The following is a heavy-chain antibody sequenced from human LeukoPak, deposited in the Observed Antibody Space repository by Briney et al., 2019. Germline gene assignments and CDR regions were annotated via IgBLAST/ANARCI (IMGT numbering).Heavy chain of an antibody. CDR1: GGTISSSSYH. J-gene: IGHJ4*02. CDR2: IYYTGST. Sequence: PSETLSLTCTVSGGTISSSSYHWGWIRQPPGKGLEWIGSIYYTGSTYYNPSLKSRVTMSVDTSNHQFTLKLSSVTAADTAAYYCVRHCIKPSCYLYDFWGQGVLVTVSS. V-gene: IGHV4-39*01. D-gene: IGHD2-2*01. CDR3: VRHCIKPSCYLYDF.